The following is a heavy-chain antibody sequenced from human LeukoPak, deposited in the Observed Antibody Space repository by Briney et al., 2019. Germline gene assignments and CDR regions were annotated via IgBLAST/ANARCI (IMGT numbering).Heavy chain of an antibody. CDR3: AKEYSRLVDY. CDR2: ISYDGSNK. V-gene: IGHV3-30*18. CDR1: GFSFSSYG. D-gene: IGHD1-26*01. Sequence: LTAGSLSLSCAASGFSFSSYGMHWVRQAPGKGLEWVAVISYDGSNKYYADSMKGRFTISRDNSNNTPYLQMTSLRAEDTAVYYCAKEYSRLVDYWGEGSPVSASS. J-gene: IGHJ4*02.